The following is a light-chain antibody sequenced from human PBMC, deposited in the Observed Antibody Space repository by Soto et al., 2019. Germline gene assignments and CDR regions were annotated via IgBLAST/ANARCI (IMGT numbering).Light chain of an antibody. J-gene: IGLJ2*01. CDR2: EGS. CDR3: CSHAGGSTHVV. V-gene: IGLV2-23*01. Sequence: QSVLTQPASVSGSPGQSITISCTGTSSDVGSYNLVSWYQHHPDKAPKLMIYEGSKRPSGVSNRFSGSKSDNTASLTISGLQAEDEADYYCCSHAGGSTHVVFGGGTKLTVL. CDR1: SSDVGSYNL.